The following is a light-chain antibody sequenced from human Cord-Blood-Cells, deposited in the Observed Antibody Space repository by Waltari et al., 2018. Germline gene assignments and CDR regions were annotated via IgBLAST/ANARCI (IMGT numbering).Light chain of an antibody. Sequence: QSALTQPASVSGSPGQSITISCTGTSSDVGSYNLVSWYQQHPGKAPKLMIYEGSKRPSGVSKRFSGSKSGNTASGTISGLQAEGEADYYCCSYAGSSTFVFGGGTKLTVL. CDR2: EGS. CDR3: CSYAGSSTFV. V-gene: IGLV2-23*03. J-gene: IGLJ2*01. CDR1: SSDVGSYNL.